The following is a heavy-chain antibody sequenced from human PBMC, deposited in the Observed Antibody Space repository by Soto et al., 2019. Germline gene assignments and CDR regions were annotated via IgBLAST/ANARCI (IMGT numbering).Heavy chain of an antibody. CDR3: ATSSGGDYDNWFDP. CDR1: GGSISSGDYY. J-gene: IGHJ5*02. Sequence: SETLSLTCTVSGGSISSGDYYWSWIRQPPGKGLEWIGYIYYSGSTYYNPSLKSRVTISVDTSKNQFSLKLSSVSAADTAVYYCATSSGGDYDNWFDPWGQGTLVTVSS. CDR2: IYYSGST. D-gene: IGHD4-17*01. V-gene: IGHV4-30-4*01.